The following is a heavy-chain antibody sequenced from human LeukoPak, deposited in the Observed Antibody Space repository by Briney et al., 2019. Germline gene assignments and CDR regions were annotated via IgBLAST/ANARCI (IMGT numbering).Heavy chain of an antibody. D-gene: IGHD2-2*01. V-gene: IGHV4-30-4*08. CDR2: IYYSGST. CDR3: ARGYCSSTSCFENWFDP. J-gene: IGHJ5*02. Sequence: SQTLSLTCTVSGGSISSGDYYWSWIRQPPGKGLEWIGYIYYSGSTYYNPSLKSRVAISVDTSKNQFSQKLSSVTAADTAVYYCARGYCSSTSCFENWFDPWGQGTLVTVSS. CDR1: GGSISSGDYY.